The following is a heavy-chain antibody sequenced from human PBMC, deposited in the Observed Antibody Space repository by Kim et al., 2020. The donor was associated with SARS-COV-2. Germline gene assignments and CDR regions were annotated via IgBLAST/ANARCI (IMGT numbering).Heavy chain of an antibody. CDR3: ARDSRWGIRGVDP. D-gene: IGHD3-16*01. Sequence: YNPSLQSRVTMSVDTSKNQFSLKLSSVTAADTAVYYCARDSRWGIRGVDPWGQGTLVTVSS. V-gene: IGHV4-4*07. J-gene: IGHJ5*02.